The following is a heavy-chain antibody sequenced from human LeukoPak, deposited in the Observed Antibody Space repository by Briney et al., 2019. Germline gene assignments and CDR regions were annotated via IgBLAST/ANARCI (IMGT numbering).Heavy chain of an antibody. D-gene: IGHD3-3*01. CDR3: ARDESDQNYDFWSGHGINWFDP. V-gene: IGHV4-39*07. CDR1: GGSISSSSYY. J-gene: IGHJ5*02. CDR2: IYYSGST. Sequence: PSETLSLTCTVPGGSISSSSYYWGWLRQPPGKGLEWIGSIYYSGSTYYNPSLKSRVPISVDTSKNQFSLKLSSVTAADTAVYYCARDESDQNYDFWSGHGINWFDPWGQGTLVTVSS.